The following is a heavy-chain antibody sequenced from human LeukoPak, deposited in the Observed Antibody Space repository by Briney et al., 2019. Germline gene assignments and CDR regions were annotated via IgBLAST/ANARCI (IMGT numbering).Heavy chain of an antibody. CDR1: GFSFSTGGVG. V-gene: IGHV2-5*01. Sequence: SGPTLVNPTQTLTPTCTFSGFSFSTGGVGVGWIRQPPGEALEWLGVIYENDEKLYSSSLRNRLSITKDTSKTQVVLTMANMDPVDTATYYCAHRHRGVASDIWGQGTMVTVSS. CDR2: IYENDEK. D-gene: IGHD2-15*01. CDR3: AHRHRGVASDI. J-gene: IGHJ3*02.